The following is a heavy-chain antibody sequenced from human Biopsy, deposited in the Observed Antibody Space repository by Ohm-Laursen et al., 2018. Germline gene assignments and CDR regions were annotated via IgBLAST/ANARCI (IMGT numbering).Heavy chain of an antibody. CDR2: IYTSGSP. CDR1: GDSISNYY. D-gene: IGHD1-26*01. V-gene: IGHV4-4*07. Sequence: TLSLTCTVSGDSISNYYWSWIRQPAGKGLEWIGRIYTSGSPNYNLSLESRVTMSVDTSKNQFSLNLRSVTAADTAVYYCARGTGRYYVYGAFDIWGQGTVVTVSS. J-gene: IGHJ3*02. CDR3: ARGTGRYYVYGAFDI.